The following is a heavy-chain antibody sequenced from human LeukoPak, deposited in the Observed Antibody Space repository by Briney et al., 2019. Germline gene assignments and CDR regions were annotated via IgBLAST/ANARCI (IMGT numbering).Heavy chain of an antibody. CDR3: ARATVTYYYGMDV. J-gene: IGHJ6*02. CDR1: GFTFSSYW. Sequence: GGSLRLSCAASGFTFSSYWMHWVRQAPGKGLVWVSRINSDGSSTSYADSVKGRFTISRDNAKNTLYLQMNSLRAEDTAVYYCARATVTYYYGMDVWGQGTTVTVSS. V-gene: IGHV3-74*01. CDR2: INSDGSST. D-gene: IGHD4-11*01.